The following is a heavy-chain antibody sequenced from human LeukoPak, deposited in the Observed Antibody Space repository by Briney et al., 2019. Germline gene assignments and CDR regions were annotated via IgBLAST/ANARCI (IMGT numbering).Heavy chain of an antibody. CDR1: GGSISSSSYY. D-gene: IGHD2-8*02. Sequence: SVTLSLTCTVSGGSISSSSYYWSWIRQHPGKGLEWIGYINYSGSTYYNPSLKSRVTISVDTSKNQFSLKLSSVTAADTAVYYCARVTGGLIDYWGQGTLVTVSS. CDR2: INYSGST. V-gene: IGHV4-31*03. J-gene: IGHJ4*02. CDR3: ARVTGGLIDY.